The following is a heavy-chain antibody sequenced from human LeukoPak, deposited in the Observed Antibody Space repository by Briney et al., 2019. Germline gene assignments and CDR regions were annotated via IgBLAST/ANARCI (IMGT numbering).Heavy chain of an antibody. CDR2: ISWNSGSI. V-gene: IGHV3-9*01. Sequence: GGSLRLSCAASGFTFDDYAMHWVRQAPGKGLEWVSGISWNSGSIGYADSVKGRFTISRDNAKNSLYLQMNSLRAEDTALYYCAKDMTFGGPDAGIAAAGTAANAFDIWGQGTMVTVSS. D-gene: IGHD6-13*01. CDR3: AKDMTFGGPDAGIAAAGTAANAFDI. CDR1: GFTFDDYA. J-gene: IGHJ3*02.